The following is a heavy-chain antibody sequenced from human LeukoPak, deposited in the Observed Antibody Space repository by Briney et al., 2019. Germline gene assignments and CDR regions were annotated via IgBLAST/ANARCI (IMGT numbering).Heavy chain of an antibody. CDR1: EFTFSSYW. D-gene: IGHD6-13*01. CDR2: INSDGSST. CDR3: ARALRYSSPFDY. J-gene: IGHJ4*02. V-gene: IGHV3-74*01. Sequence: PGGSLRLSCAASEFTFSSYWMHWVRQAPGKGLVWVSRINSDGSSTSYADSVKGQFTISRDNAKNTLYLQMNSLRAEDTAVYYCARALRYSSPFDYWGQGTLVTVSS.